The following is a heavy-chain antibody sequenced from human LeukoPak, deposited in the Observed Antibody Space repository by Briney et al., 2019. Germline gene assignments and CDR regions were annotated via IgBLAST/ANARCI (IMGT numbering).Heavy chain of an antibody. CDR3: ARRGFDYGEYYFDY. CDR1: GFTFSSYA. CDR2: ISSNGGST. J-gene: IGHJ4*02. Sequence: GGSLRLSCAASGFTFSSYAMSWVRQAPGKGLEYVSAISSNGGSTYYANSEKGRFTISRDNSKNTLYLQMGSLRAEDMAVYYCARRGFDYGEYYFDYWGQGTLVTVSS. D-gene: IGHD4-17*01. V-gene: IGHV3-64*01.